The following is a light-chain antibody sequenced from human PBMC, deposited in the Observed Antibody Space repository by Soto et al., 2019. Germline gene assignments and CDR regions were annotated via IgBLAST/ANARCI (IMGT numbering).Light chain of an antibody. CDR1: SSNIGGNS. V-gene: IGLV1-51*01. CDR2: DDD. CDR3: GSWDSSLSAYV. Sequence: QSVMTQPPSVSAAPGHRVTISFSGSSSNIGGNSVSWYQQLPGTAPKLLIYDDDKRPSGIPDRFSGSKSGTSATLGITGCQTVDEAEYYCGSWDSSLSAYVFGTGTKLTV. J-gene: IGLJ1*01.